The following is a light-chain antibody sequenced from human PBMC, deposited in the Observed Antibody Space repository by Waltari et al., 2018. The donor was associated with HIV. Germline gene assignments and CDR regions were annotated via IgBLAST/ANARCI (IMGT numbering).Light chain of an antibody. V-gene: IGLV1-47*01. Sequence: QSVLTQPPSASGTPGQRVTISCSGSSSTLGSNYVYWYQQLPGTAPKLLIYRNNQRPSGVPDRFSGSKSGTSASLAISGLRSEDEADYYCAAWDDSLSGWVFGGGTKLTVL. CDR2: RNN. CDR1: SSTLGSNY. CDR3: AAWDDSLSGWV. J-gene: IGLJ3*02.